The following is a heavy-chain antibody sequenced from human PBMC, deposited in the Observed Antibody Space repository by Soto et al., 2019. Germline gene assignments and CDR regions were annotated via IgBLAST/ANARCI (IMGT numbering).Heavy chain of an antibody. CDR1: GFTLSSYA. Sequence: GGSLRLSCGASGFTLSSYAMHWVRQAPGKGLEWVAVISYDGSNKYYADSVKGRFTISRDNSKNTLYLQMNSLRAEDTAVYYCARDIIVVVPAAILETYYYGMDVWGQGTTVTVSS. CDR3: ARDIIVVVPAAILETYYYGMDV. V-gene: IGHV3-30-3*01. CDR2: ISYDGSNK. J-gene: IGHJ6*02. D-gene: IGHD2-2*02.